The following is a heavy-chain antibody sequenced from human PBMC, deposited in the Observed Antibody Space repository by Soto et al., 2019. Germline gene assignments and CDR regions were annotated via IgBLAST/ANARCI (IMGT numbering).Heavy chain of an antibody. Sequence: EVQLVESGGGLVQIGGSWRLSGPTSELNCIGSAFHWAPRPPGKGLEWVGGIRGRPHNYATTYAASVEGRFTISRDDSKNTVYLQMNGLKTEDTAVYYCTTERDYWGRGTLVTVSS. CDR3: TTERDY. CDR1: ELNCIGSA. V-gene: IGHV3-73*02. J-gene: IGHJ4*02. CDR2: IRGRPHNYAT.